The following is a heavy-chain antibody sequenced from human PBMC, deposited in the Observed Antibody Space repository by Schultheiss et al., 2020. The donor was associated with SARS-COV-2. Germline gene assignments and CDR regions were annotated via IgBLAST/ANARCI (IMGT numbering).Heavy chain of an antibody. CDR1: GFTVSSNY. J-gene: IGHJ6*03. CDR2: IYSGGST. D-gene: IGHD3-10*01. Sequence: GGSLRLSCAASGFTVSSNYMSWVRQAPGKGLEWVSVIYSGGSTYYADSVKGRFTISRHNSKNTLYLQMNSLRAEDTAVYYCAKAGRYYGSGTYYYYYMDVWGKGTTVTGSS. V-gene: IGHV3-53*01. CDR3: AKAGRYYGSGTYYYYYMDV.